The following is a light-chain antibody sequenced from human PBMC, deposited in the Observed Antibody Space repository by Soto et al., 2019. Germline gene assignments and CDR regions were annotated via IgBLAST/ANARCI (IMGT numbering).Light chain of an antibody. J-gene: IGLJ2*01. V-gene: IGLV1-40*01. Sequence: QYVLTQPPSVSGAPGQRVTISCTGSNSNIGAGYDVNWYQHLPGTAPKLLIYGDTIRPSGVPDRFSGSKSATSASLAIAGLQVEDEGDYYCQSYDSSLSGPVLFGGGTKLTVL. CDR3: QSYDSSLSGPVL. CDR1: NSNIGAGYD. CDR2: GDT.